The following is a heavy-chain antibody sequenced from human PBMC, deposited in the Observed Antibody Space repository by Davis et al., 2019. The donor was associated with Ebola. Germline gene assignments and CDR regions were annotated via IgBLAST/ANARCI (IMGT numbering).Heavy chain of an antibody. Sequence: PGGSLRLSCAASGFTFSSYWMHWVRQTPGKGLVWVSRINTDGSFTDYADSVKGRFTISRDNAKDSLYLQMNSLRAEDTAVYYCARGSRNMDVWGQGTTVTVSS. J-gene: IGHJ6*02. V-gene: IGHV3-74*01. CDR1: GFTFSSYW. CDR2: INTDGSFT. CDR3: ARGSRNMDV.